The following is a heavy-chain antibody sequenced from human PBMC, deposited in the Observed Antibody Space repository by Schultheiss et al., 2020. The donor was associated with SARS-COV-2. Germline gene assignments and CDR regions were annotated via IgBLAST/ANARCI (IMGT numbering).Heavy chain of an antibody. D-gene: IGHD3-22*01. CDR2: ISSSSRSI. CDR3: ASAYYYVSSGLDAFDI. V-gene: IGHV3-21*01. CDR1: GFTFSRYT. Sequence: GESLKISCAASGFTFSRYTINWVRQPPGKGLEWVSSISSSSRSIYYADSLKGRFTISRDNAKNSLYLQMNSLRAEDTAVYYCASAYYYVSSGLDAFDIWGQGTMGTGSS. J-gene: IGHJ3*02.